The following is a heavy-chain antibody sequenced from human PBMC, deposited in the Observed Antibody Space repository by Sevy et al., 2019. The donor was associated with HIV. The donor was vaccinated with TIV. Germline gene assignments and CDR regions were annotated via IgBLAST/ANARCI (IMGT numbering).Heavy chain of an antibody. CDR2: IRTKPYGGTA. CDR3: TRNYLLITFGRLIVPGGSHS. CDR1: GFTFGDYG. D-gene: IGHD3-16*02. V-gene: IGHV3-49*03. Sequence: GGSLRLSCTTSGFTFGDYGVSWFRQAPGKGLEWVGFIRTKPYGGTAQYAGSVKGRFTISRDESKGIAYLQMNSLKSEDTAVYYCTRNYLLITFGRLIVPGGSHSWGQGTLVTVSS. J-gene: IGHJ4*02.